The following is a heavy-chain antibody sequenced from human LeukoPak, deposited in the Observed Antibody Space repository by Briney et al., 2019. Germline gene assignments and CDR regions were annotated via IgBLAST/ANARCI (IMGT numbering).Heavy chain of an antibody. CDR3: ARGLPYPAVPAATSFDY. CDR1: GFTFSNAW. J-gene: IGHJ4*02. CDR2: IKSKTDGGTT. D-gene: IGHD2-2*01. V-gene: IGHV3-15*01. Sequence: GGSLRLSCAASGFTFSNAWMSWVRQAPGKGLEWVGRIKSKTDGGTTDYAAPVKGRFTISRDNSKNTLYLQMNSLRAEDTAVYYCARGLPYPAVPAATSFDYWGQGTLVTVSS.